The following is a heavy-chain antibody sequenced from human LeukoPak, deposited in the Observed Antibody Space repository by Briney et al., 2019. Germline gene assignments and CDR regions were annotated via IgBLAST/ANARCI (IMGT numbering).Heavy chain of an antibody. CDR2: ISGSGLSI. Sequence: GGSLRLSCAASGFSFTSYGMSWVRQAPGKGLEWVSAISGSGLSIYYADSVKGRFSISRDNSKNTLYLQMNSLTAEDTAVYYCVRGWQQLGSWGRGTLVTVSS. CDR1: GFSFTSYG. CDR3: VRGWQQLGS. V-gene: IGHV3-23*01. D-gene: IGHD1-1*01. J-gene: IGHJ5*02.